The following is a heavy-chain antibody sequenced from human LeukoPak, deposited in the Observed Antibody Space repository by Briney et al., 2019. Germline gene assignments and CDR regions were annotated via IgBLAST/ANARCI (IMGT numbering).Heavy chain of an antibody. CDR3: ARGRGRPIQLWLPYYFDY. CDR1: GGSFSGYY. Sequence: SETLSLTCAVYGGSFSGYYWSWIRQPPGKGLEWIGEINHSGSTNYNPSLKSRVTISVDTSKNQFSLKLSSVTAADTTVYYCARGRGRPIQLWLPYYFDYWGQGTLVTVSS. D-gene: IGHD5-18*01. CDR2: INHSGST. J-gene: IGHJ4*02. V-gene: IGHV4-34*01.